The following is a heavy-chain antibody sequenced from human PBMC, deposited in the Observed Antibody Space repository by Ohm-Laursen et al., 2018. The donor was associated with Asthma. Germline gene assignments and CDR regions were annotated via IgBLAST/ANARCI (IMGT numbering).Heavy chain of an antibody. V-gene: IGHV3-48*01. CDR1: GYTFSRYS. CDR2: ITSSGSSI. CDR3: ARERAGYYLDY. J-gene: IGHJ4*02. Sequence: GSLRLSCSASGYTFSRYSIHWIRQAPGKGLELVSYITSSGSSIYYADSVKGRFTVSRDNAKNSLYLQMNSLRAEDTAVYYCARERAGYYLDYWGQGTLVTVSS.